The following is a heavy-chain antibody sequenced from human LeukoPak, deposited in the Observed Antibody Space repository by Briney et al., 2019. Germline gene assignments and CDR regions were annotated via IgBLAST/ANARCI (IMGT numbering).Heavy chain of an antibody. CDR2: ISYDGSNK. J-gene: IGHJ4*02. D-gene: IGHD6-19*01. CDR1: GFTFSSCG. V-gene: IGHV3-30*18. Sequence: GGSLRLSCAASGFTFSSCGMHWVRQAPGKGLEWVAVISYDGSNKYYADSVKGRFTISRDNSKNTLYLQMNSLRAEDTAVYYCAKDSGWYNYYFDYWGQGTLVTVSS. CDR3: AKDSGWYNYYFDY.